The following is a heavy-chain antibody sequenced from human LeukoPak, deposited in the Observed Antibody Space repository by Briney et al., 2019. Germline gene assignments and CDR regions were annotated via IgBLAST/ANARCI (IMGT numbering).Heavy chain of an antibody. CDR1: GFTFSSYL. V-gene: IGHV3-7*01. J-gene: IGHJ4*02. D-gene: IGHD4-11*01. Sequence: PGGSLRLSCAASGFTFSSYLMNWVRQAPGKGLEWVANIKQDGSEKYYVDSVKGRFTISRDSAKNSLYLQMNSLRAEDTAVYYCARDLQGLDYWGQGTLVTVSS. CDR3: ARDLQGLDY. CDR2: IKQDGSEK.